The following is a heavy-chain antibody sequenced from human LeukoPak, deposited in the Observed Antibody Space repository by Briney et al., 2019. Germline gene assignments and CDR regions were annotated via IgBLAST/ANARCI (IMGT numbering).Heavy chain of an antibody. V-gene: IGHV3-23*01. D-gene: IGHD3-3*01. CDR2: ISGSGGST. CDR1: GFTFSSYA. CDR3: AKGPPYYDFWSGYYQLDY. J-gene: IGHJ4*02. Sequence: GGSLRLSCAASGFTFSSYAMSWVRQAPGKGLEWVSAISGSGGSTYYADSVKGRFTISRDNSKNTLYLQMNSLRAEDTAVYYCAKGPPYYDFWSGYYQLDYWGQGTPVTVSS.